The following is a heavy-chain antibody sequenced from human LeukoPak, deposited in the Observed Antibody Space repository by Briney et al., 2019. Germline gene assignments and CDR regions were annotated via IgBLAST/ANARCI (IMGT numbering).Heavy chain of an antibody. CDR3: AWGAMVVTPFDY. CDR1: GGTFSSYA. D-gene: IGHD4-23*01. Sequence: GASVKVSCKASGGTFSSYAISWVRQGPGQGLEWMGRIIPIYGTANYAQKFQGRVTITTDESTSTAYMELSSLRAEDTAVYYCAWGAMVVTPFDYWGQGTLVTVSS. V-gene: IGHV1-69*05. J-gene: IGHJ4*02. CDR2: IIPIYGTA.